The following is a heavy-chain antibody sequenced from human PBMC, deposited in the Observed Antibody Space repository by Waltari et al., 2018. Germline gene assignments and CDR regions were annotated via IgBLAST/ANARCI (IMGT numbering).Heavy chain of an antibody. CDR3: ATTKLSGSYSIGVFGY. Sequence: QVQLVQSGAEVKKPGASVKVSCKVSGYTFTDLSMHWVRQAPGKGLEWMGGFDPEDGETIYAQKFQGRVTMTEDTSTDTAYMELSSLRSEDTAVYYCATTKLSGSYSIGVFGYWGQGTLVTVSS. D-gene: IGHD1-26*01. CDR1: GYTFTDLS. CDR2: FDPEDGET. V-gene: IGHV1-24*01. J-gene: IGHJ4*02.